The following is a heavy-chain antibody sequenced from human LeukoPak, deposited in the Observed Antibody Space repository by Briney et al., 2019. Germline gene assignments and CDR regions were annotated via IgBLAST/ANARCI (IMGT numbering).Heavy chain of an antibody. CDR1: GLTFSSYW. V-gene: IGHV3-74*01. Sequence: GGSLRLSCAASGLTFSSYWMHWVRQPPGKGLVWVSRINSDGSTTNYADSVKGRFTISRDSAENTLYLQMNSLRVEDTAVYYCTRRVSATRWFDPWGQGTLVTVSS. D-gene: IGHD2-15*01. CDR2: INSDGSTT. J-gene: IGHJ5*02. CDR3: TRRVSATRWFDP.